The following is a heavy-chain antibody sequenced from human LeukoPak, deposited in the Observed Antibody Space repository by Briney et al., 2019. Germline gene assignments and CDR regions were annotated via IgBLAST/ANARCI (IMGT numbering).Heavy chain of an antibody. J-gene: IGHJ4*02. V-gene: IGHV3-49*04. CDR3: TRDTPKIRGDY. CDR1: GFTFGDYA. CDR2: IRSKAYGGTT. Sequence: GRSLRLSCTASGFTFGDYAMSWVRQAPGKGLEWVGFIRSKAYGGTTECAASVKGRFTISRDDSKSIAYLQMNSLKTEDTAVYYCTRDTPKIRGDYWGQGTLVTVSS.